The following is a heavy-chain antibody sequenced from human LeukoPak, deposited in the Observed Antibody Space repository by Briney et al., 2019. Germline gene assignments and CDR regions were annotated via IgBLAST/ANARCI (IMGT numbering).Heavy chain of an antibody. V-gene: IGHV3-33*01. CDR3: ASGSGWYSESFQN. J-gene: IGHJ1*01. Sequence: TGGSLRLSCAVSGFTFSSYGMHWVRQAPGKGLEWVAAIWYDGSNKYYADSVKGRFTISRDNSKNTLYVQMNSLRAEDTAVYYGASGSGWYSESFQNWGQGTLVTASS. CDR2: IWYDGSNK. CDR1: GFTFSSYG. D-gene: IGHD6-19*01.